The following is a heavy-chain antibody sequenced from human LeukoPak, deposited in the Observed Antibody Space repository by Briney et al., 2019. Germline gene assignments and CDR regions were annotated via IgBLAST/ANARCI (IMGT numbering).Heavy chain of an antibody. CDR2: IKQAGSEK. D-gene: IGHD2-21*02. J-gene: IGHJ3*02. Sequence: GGSLRLSCAASGFTFSSYWMTWVRQAPGKGLEWVANIKQAGSEKYYVDSVKGRFTIFRDNAQNSLYLQMNSLRAEDTAVYYCARRVVTATDDAFDIWGQGTMVTVSS. CDR3: ARRVVTATDDAFDI. CDR1: GFTFSSYW. V-gene: IGHV3-7*03.